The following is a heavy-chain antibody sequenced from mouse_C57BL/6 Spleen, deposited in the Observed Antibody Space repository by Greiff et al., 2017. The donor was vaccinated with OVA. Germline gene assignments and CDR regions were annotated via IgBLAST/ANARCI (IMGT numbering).Heavy chain of an antibody. J-gene: IGHJ3*01. CDR2: INPGSGGT. Sequence: QVQLKESGAELVRPGTSVKVSCKASGYAFTTYLIEWVKQRPGQGLEWIGVINPGSGGTNYNEKFKGKATLTADKSSSTAYMQLSSLTSEDSAVYFCARGLPFAYWGQGTLVTVSA. CDR1: GYAFTTYL. V-gene: IGHV1-54*01. D-gene: IGHD5-5*01. CDR3: ARGLPFAY.